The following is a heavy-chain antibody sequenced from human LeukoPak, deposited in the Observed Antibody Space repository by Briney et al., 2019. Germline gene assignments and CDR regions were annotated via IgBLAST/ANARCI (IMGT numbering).Heavy chain of an antibody. D-gene: IGHD3-10*01. Sequence: GGSLRLSCAASGFTFSSYAMHWVRQAPGKGLEWVAVISYDGSNKYYADSVKGRFTISRDNSKNTLYLQMNSLRAEDTAVYYCARVLNYYGSGSHPEGWFDPWGQGTLVTVSS. CDR2: ISYDGSNK. CDR3: ARVLNYYGSGSHPEGWFDP. V-gene: IGHV3-30*04. J-gene: IGHJ5*02. CDR1: GFTFSSYA.